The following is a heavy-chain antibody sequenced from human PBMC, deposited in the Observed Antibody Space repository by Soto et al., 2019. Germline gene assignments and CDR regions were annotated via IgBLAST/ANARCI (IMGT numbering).Heavy chain of an antibody. D-gene: IGHD3-3*01. Sequence: ASVKVSCKASGYTFTGYYMHWVRQAPGQGLEWMGWINPNSGGTNYAQKFQGRVTMTRDTSISTAYMELSRLRSDDTAVYYCARGATIFGAVPYYGMDVWGQGTTVTVSS. J-gene: IGHJ6*02. CDR2: INPNSGGT. CDR1: GYTFTGYY. V-gene: IGHV1-2*02. CDR3: ARGATIFGAVPYYGMDV.